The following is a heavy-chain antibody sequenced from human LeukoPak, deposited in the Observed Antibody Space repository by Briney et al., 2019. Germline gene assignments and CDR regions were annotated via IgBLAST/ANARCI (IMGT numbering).Heavy chain of an antibody. J-gene: IGHJ4*02. CDR2: IYSGGST. CDR3: ARSLTTVTGYFDY. D-gene: IGHD1-1*01. Sequence: GGSLRLSCAASGFTVSSNYMSWVRQAPGKGLEWVSVIYSGGSTYYADSVKGRFTISRDNSKNTLYLQMNSLRAEDTAVYYCARSLTTVTGYFDYWGQGTLVTVSS. CDR1: GFTVSSNY. V-gene: IGHV3-53*01.